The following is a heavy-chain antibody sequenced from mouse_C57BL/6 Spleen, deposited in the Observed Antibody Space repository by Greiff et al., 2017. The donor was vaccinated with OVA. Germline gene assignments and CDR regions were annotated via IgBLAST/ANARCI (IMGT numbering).Heavy chain of an antibody. CDR2: ISDGGSYT. D-gene: IGHD1-1*01. V-gene: IGHV5-4*01. J-gene: IGHJ2*01. Sequence: EVMLVESGGGLVKPGGSLKLSCAASGFTFSSYAMSWVRQTPEKRLEWVATISDGGSYTYYPDNVKGRFTISRDNAKNNLYLQMSHLKSEDTAMYYCARDRDYGSSYEDYFDYWGQGTTLTVSS. CDR1: GFTFSSYA. CDR3: ARDRDYGSSYEDYFDY.